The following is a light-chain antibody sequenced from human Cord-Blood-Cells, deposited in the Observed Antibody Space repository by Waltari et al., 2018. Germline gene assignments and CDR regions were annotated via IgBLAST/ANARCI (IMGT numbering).Light chain of an antibody. CDR1: SSHVGGYNS. CDR3: SSYTSSSTYV. Sequence: QSALTQPASVSGSPGQSITISCTGTSSHVGGYNSVSWYQQHPGKAPKLMIYDVSTRPSGVSNRFSGSKSGNTASLTISGLQAEDEADYYCSSYTSSSTYVFGTGTKVTVL. J-gene: IGLJ1*01. CDR2: DVS. V-gene: IGLV2-14*01.